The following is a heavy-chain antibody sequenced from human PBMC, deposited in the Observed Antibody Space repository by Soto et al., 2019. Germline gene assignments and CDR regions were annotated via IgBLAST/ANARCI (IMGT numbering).Heavy chain of an antibody. CDR2: IFHSGST. CDR3: ARHFRLTTTERGDFDV. J-gene: IGHJ3*01. V-gene: IGHV4-39*01. Sequence: QLQLQESGPGLVKPSETLSLTCTVSGGSITTNSYYWGWIRQPPGKVLEWIGTIFHSGSTYYNPPLTSRVTMSVDTSKNQSSLQLGSVTAADTAVYHCARHFRLTTTERGDFDVWGQGTMVTVSS. D-gene: IGHD4-17*01. CDR1: GGSITTNSYY.